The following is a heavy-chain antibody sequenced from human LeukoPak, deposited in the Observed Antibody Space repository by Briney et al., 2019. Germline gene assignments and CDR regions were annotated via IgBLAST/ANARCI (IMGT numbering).Heavy chain of an antibody. Sequence: PGGSLRLSCAASGFTFSSYAMSWVRQAPGKGLEWFSAISGSGGSTYYADSVKGRFTTSRDNSKNTLYLQMNSLRAEDRAVYYCAKGPHCSGGSCYSGGFDYWGQGTLVTVSS. CDR1: GFTFSSYA. J-gene: IGHJ4*02. V-gene: IGHV3-23*01. CDR2: ISGSGGST. D-gene: IGHD2-15*01. CDR3: AKGPHCSGGSCYSGGFDY.